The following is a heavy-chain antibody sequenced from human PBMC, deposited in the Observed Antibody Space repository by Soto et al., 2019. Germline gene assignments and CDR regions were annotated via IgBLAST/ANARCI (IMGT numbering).Heavy chain of an antibody. V-gene: IGHV4-59*01. Sequence: QVRLQESGPGLVKPSETLSLTCTVSGGSISSYYWSWIRQPPGRGLEWIGDIYYSGNTNYNPSLNSRVPISVDTSRSQFSLELKSVTAADTAVYYCARALSYHDVLTGRGWVFYFDYWGQGALVIVSS. CDR2: IYYSGNT. CDR1: GGSISSYY. J-gene: IGHJ4*02. CDR3: ARALSYHDVLTGRGWVFYFDY. D-gene: IGHD3-9*01.